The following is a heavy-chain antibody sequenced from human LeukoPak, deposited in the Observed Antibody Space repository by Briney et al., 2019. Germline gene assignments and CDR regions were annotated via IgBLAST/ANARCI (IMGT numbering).Heavy chain of an antibody. CDR1: GFTVSSNY. CDR3: ARSTQYCSGGSCYRGYYYYYMDV. Sequence: GGSLRLSCAASGFTVSSNYMSWVRQAPGKGLEWVANIKQDGSEKYYVDSVKGRFTISRDNAKNSLYLQMNSLRAEDTAVYYCARSTQYCSGGSCYRGYYYYYMDVWGKGTTVTVSS. J-gene: IGHJ6*03. V-gene: IGHV3-7*01. CDR2: IKQDGSEK. D-gene: IGHD2-15*01.